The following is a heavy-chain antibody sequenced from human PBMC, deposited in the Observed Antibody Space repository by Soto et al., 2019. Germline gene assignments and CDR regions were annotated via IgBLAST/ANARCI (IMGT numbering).Heavy chain of an antibody. CDR2: IYWDDDK. CDR1: GFSLSTSGVG. Sequence: QITLKESGPTLVKPTQTLTLTCTFSGFSLSTSGVGVGWIRQPPGKALEWLALIYWDDDKRYSPSLKSRLTITKDTSKNQVVLTMTNMDPVDTTTYYCAHRQYGDYPIRHWGQGTLVTVSS. J-gene: IGHJ1*01. V-gene: IGHV2-5*02. D-gene: IGHD4-17*01. CDR3: AHRQYGDYPIRH.